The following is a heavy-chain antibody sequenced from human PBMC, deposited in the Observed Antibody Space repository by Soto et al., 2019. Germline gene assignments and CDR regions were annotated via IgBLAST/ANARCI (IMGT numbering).Heavy chain of an antibody. CDR2: ISGSGSST. Sequence: GSLRLSCAASGFTFSNYAMSWVRQAPGKGLEWVSTISGSGSSTYCADSVKGRFTISRDNSNNTLYLQMNSLRAEDTAVYYCQSRTGFLYWGQGTLVTVSS. CDR3: QSRTGFLY. J-gene: IGHJ4*02. V-gene: IGHV3-23*01. D-gene: IGHD1-1*01. CDR1: GFTFSNYA.